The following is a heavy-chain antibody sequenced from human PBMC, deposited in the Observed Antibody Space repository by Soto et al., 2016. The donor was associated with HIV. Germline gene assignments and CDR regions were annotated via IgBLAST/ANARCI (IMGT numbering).Heavy chain of an antibody. CDR2: ISGSGGST. CDR3: AKDRGTMVRGVTLYYHYYGMDV. CDR1: KFTFSSYA. Sequence: EVQLLESGGGLVQPGGSLRLSCAASKFTFSSYAMSWVRQAPGKGLEWVSAISGSGGSTYYADSVKGRFTISRDNSKNTLYLQMNSLRAEGTAVYYCAKDRGTMVRGVTLYYHYYGMDVWGQGTTVTVSS. V-gene: IGHV3-23*01. D-gene: IGHD3-10*01. J-gene: IGHJ6*02.